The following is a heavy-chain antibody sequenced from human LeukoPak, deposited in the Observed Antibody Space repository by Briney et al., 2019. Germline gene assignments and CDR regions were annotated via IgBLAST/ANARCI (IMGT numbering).Heavy chain of an antibody. CDR1: GGSISSGGYY. CDR3: AGTVPYYYDSSGYYYGAGEGFSFDY. J-gene: IGHJ4*02. CDR2: IYYSGST. D-gene: IGHD3-22*01. Sequence: PSETLSLTCTVSGGSISSGGYYRSWIRQHPGKGLEWIGYIYYSGSTYYNPSLKSRVTISVDTSKNQFPLKLSSVTAADTAVYYCAGTVPYYYDSSGYYYGAGEGFSFDYWGQGTLVTVSS. V-gene: IGHV4-31*03.